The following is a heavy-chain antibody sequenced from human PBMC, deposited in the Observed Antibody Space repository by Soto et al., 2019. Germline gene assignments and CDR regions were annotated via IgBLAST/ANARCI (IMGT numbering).Heavy chain of an antibody. CDR3: ALSDVLTWGQRRYAFDI. J-gene: IGHJ3*02. V-gene: IGHV4-30-4*01. CDR2: LYYSGST. CDR1: GGSISSGDYY. D-gene: IGHD3-9*01. Sequence: QVQLQESGPGLVKPSQTLSLICTVSGGSISSGDYYWSWIRQPPGKGLEWVGYLYYSGSTYFNPSLKSRVTISEDTSKNQFSLKLSSVTAADTAVYYCALSDVLTWGQRRYAFDIWGQGTMVTVSS.